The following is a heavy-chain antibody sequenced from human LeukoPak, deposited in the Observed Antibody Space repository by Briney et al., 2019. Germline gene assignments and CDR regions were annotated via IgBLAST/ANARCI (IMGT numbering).Heavy chain of an antibody. Sequence: ASVKVSCKVSGYSFTDFYMQWIQQAPGKGLEWMGLFDPEDDETVYAEKFQGRVTITADTPRDTSYMSLSSLRPEDTAVYYCAVTAAGRDYMDVWGNGTMVTVSS. J-gene: IGHJ6*03. CDR1: GYSFTDFY. CDR2: FDPEDDET. V-gene: IGHV1-69-2*01. D-gene: IGHD6-13*01. CDR3: AVTAAGRDYMDV.